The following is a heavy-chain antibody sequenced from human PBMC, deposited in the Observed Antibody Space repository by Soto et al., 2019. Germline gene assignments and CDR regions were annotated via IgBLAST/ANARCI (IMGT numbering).Heavy chain of an antibody. V-gene: IGHV4-59*01. CDR2: IYYSGST. CDR3: ARDPNRGELIYGMDV. Sequence: SETLSLTCTFSVCSIISYYCDGIRQPTGKGLEWIGYIYYSGSTNNNPSLKSRVTISVDTSKNKFSLKLRSVTAADTAVYYCARDPNRGELIYGMDVWGKGTTXNGSS. D-gene: IGHD1-7*01. J-gene: IGHJ6*04. CDR1: VCSIISYY.